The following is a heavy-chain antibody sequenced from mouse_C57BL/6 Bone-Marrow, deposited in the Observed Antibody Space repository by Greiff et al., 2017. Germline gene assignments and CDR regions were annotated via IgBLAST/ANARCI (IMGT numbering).Heavy chain of an antibody. V-gene: IGHV14-4*01. J-gene: IGHJ3*01. CDR1: GFNIKDDY. CDR3: TMYDYDP. CDR2: IDPENGDT. Sequence: EVKVVESGAELVRPGASVKLSCTASGFNIKDDYMHWVKQRPEQGLEWIGWIDPENGDTEYASKFQGKATITADTSSNTAYLQLSSLTSEDTAVYYCTMYDYDPWGQGTLVTVSA. D-gene: IGHD2-4*01.